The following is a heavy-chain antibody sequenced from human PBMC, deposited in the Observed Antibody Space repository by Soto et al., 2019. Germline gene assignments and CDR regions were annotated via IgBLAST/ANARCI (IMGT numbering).Heavy chain of an antibody. J-gene: IGHJ6*02. Sequence: SVKISCKASGGTFSSYAISWVRQAPGQGLEWMGGIIPIFGTANYAQKFQGRVTITADKSTSTAYMELSSLRSEDTAVYYCATLITMVRGVITGDYYYGMDVWGQGTTVTVSS. CDR1: GGTFSSYA. CDR3: ATLITMVRGVITGDYYYGMDV. CDR2: IIPIFGTA. D-gene: IGHD3-10*01. V-gene: IGHV1-69*06.